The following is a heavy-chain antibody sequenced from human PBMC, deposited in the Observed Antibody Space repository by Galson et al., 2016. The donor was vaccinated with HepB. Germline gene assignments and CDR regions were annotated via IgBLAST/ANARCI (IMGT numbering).Heavy chain of an antibody. D-gene: IGHD5-18*01. V-gene: IGHV3-30-3*01. Sequence: SLRLSCAASGFTFSHYPMHWVRQAPGKGLEWVALISFDGSNKYYADSLKGRFTISRDNAKNSLFLQVNSLRAEDTAAYYCARGRGWVQYSFGPLDNWGQGTLVTVSS. CDR3: ARGRGWVQYSFGPLDN. CDR2: ISFDGSNK. CDR1: GFTFSHYP. J-gene: IGHJ4*02.